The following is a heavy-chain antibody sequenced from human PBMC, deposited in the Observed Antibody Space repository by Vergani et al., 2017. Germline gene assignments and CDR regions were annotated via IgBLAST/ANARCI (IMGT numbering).Heavy chain of an antibody. CDR2: ISAYNVNT. J-gene: IGHJ6*02. Sequence: QVQLVQSGAEVKKPGASVKVSCKASGYTFTSYGISWVRQAPGQGLEWMGWISAYNVNTNYAQKLQGRVTMTTDTSTSTAYMELRSLRSDDTAVYYCARDPDIVVVPAAPYYYYYYGMDVWGQETTVTVSS. CDR3: ARDPDIVVVPAAPYYYYYYGMDV. D-gene: IGHD2-2*01. V-gene: IGHV1-18*04. CDR1: GYTFTSYG.